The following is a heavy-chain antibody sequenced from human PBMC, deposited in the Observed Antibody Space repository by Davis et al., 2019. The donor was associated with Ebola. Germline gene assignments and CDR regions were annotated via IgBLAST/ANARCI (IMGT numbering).Heavy chain of an antibody. CDR3: ARERWLRGYYFDY. V-gene: IGHV3-33*08. CDR1: GFTFSSYS. J-gene: IGHJ4*02. CDR2: IWYDGSNK. Sequence: GESLKISCAASGFTFSSYSMNWVRQAPGKGLEWVAVIWYDGSNKYYADSVKGRFTISRDNSKNTLYLQMNSLRAEDTAVYYCARERWLRGYYFDYWGQGTLVTVSS. D-gene: IGHD5-12*01.